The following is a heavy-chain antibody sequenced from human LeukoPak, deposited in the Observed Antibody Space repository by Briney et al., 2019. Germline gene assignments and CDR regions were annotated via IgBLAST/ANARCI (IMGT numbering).Heavy chain of an antibody. CDR3: ARGGNVVVPAAIQH. V-gene: IGHV4-30-4*08. CDR1: GFTFSSYS. J-gene: IGHJ1*01. Sequence: LRLSCAASGFTFSSYSMNWVRQAPGKGLEWIGYIYYSGSTYYNPSLKSRVTISVDTSKNQFSLKLSSVTAADTAVYYCARGGNVVVPAAIQHWGQGTLVTVSS. D-gene: IGHD2-2*01. CDR2: IYYSGST.